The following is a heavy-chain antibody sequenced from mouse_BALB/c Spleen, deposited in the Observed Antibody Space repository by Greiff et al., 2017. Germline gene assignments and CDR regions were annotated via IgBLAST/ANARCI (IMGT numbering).Heavy chain of an antibody. V-gene: IGHV14-4*02. Sequence: VHVKQSGAELVRSGASVKLSCTASGFNIKDYYMHWVKQRPEQGLEWIGWIDPENGDTEYAPKFQGKATMTADTSSNTAYLQLSSLTSEDTAVYYCNAPGYWGQGTTLTVSS. CDR1: GFNIKDYY. CDR2: IDPENGDT. J-gene: IGHJ2*01. CDR3: NAPGY.